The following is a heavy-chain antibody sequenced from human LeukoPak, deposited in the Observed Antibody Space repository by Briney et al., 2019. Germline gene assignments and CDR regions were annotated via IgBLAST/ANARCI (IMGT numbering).Heavy chain of an antibody. CDR3: ARHLRSFPDC. V-gene: IGHV4-59*08. CDR2: IYYSGTT. J-gene: IGHJ4*02. Sequence: SETLSLTCTFSGDSIRSYYWSWIRQPPGKGLEWLGYIYYSGTTNYNPSLKSRLTMPLDTSKKQLSLRLTSVTAADTAVYYCARHLRSFPDCWGQGTLVTVSS. D-gene: IGHD3-3*02. CDR1: GDSIRSYY.